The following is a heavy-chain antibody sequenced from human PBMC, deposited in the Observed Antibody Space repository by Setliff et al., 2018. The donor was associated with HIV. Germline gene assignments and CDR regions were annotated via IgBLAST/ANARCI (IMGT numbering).Heavy chain of an antibody. J-gene: IGHJ4*02. CDR2: FNPIFTSP. V-gene: IGHV1-69*13. Sequence: SVKVSCKSSGGIFTTSSINWMRQVPGQGLEWMGGFNPIFTSPDYAQKFQDRITMTADESTSTAYMELRSLTSGDTAVYFCARGVRVTVVQRASSLDFWGQGTLVTVSS. D-gene: IGHD2-21*02. CDR1: GGIFTTSS. CDR3: ARGVRVTVVQRASSLDF.